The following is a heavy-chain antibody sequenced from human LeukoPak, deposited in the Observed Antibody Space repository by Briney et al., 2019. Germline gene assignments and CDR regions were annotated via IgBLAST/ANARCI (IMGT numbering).Heavy chain of an antibody. D-gene: IGHD1-26*01. V-gene: IGHV1-18*01. CDR1: GYTFTSYG. CDR3: ARDQWELPGGAFDI. J-gene: IGHJ3*02. CDR2: ISAYNGNT. Sequence: GSVNVSCKASGYTFTSYGISWVRQAPGQGLEWMGWISAYNGNTNYAQKLQGRVTMTTDTSTSTAYMELRSLRSDDTAVYYCARDQWELPGGAFDIWGQGTTVPPSS.